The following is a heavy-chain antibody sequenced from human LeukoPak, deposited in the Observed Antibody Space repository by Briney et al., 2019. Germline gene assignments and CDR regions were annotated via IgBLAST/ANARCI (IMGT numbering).Heavy chain of an antibody. J-gene: IGHJ5*02. V-gene: IGHV3-23*01. CDR1: GFTYSNYE. D-gene: IGHD2-2*02. CDR2: IRDSGTNT. CDR3: AKRSYCRSTTCYIGDGWFDP. Sequence: GGSLRLSCAASGFTYSNYEMYWVRQAPGKGLEWVSGIRDSGTNTYYADSVKGRFTISRDNSKNTLYLQMNSLRAEDTAVYFCAKRSYCRSTTCYIGDGWFDPWGQGTLVTVSS.